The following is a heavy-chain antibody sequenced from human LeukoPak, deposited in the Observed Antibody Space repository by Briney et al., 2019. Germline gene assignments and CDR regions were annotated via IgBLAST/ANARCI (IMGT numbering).Heavy chain of an antibody. CDR2: ISGSGGST. Sequence: GGSLRLSCAASGFTFSSYAMSWVRQAPGKGLEWVSAISGSGGSTYYADSVKGRFTISRDNSKNTLYLQMNSLRAEDTAVYYCAKGGNLRFLEWLLSAWWGRGTLVTVSS. CDR3: AKGGNLRFLEWLLSAW. V-gene: IGHV3-23*01. CDR1: GFTFSSYA. D-gene: IGHD3-3*01. J-gene: IGHJ4*02.